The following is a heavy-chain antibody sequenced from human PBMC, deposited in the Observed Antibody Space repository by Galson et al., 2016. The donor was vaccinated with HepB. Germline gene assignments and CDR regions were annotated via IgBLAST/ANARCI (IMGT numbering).Heavy chain of an antibody. Sequence: QSGAEVKKPGESLKISCKGSGYSFTTFWIGWVRQMPGKALEWMGIIYPGDSVIRYSPSFQGQVTISADKSITTAYLQWRSLKASDTAMYYCASGRGFTYGYVSPLYYYDTWGQGTLVTVSS. D-gene: IGHD5-18*01. V-gene: IGHV5-51*01. J-gene: IGHJ4*02. CDR3: ASGRGFTYGYVSPLYYYDT. CDR1: GYSFTTFW. CDR2: IYPGDSVI.